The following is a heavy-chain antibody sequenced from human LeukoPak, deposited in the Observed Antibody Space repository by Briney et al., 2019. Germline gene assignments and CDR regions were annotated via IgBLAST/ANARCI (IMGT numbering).Heavy chain of an antibody. J-gene: IGHJ3*02. D-gene: IGHD3-16*01. CDR1: GFTFSDYY. V-gene: IGHV3-11*03. CDR2: IGSSRDYT. CDR3: VLYTHDSFDI. Sequence: GGSLRLSCAASGFTFSDYYMSWIRQAPGKGLEWVSYIGSSRDYTNYVDSVKGRFTISRDNARNSLYLQMNSLRAEDTAVYYCVLYTHDSFDIWGQGTMVTVSS.